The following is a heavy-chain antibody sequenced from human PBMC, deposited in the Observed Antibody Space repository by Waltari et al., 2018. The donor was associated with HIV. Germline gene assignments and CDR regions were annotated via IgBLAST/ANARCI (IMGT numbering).Heavy chain of an antibody. D-gene: IGHD3-3*01. J-gene: IGHJ4*02. CDR2: IYYSGST. Sequence: QLQLQESGPGLVKPSETLSLTCTVSGGSISSSSYYWGWIRQPPGKGLEWIGSIYYSGSTYYNPSLKSRVTISVDTSKNQFSLKLSSVTAADTAVYYCASKIFGGQRYFDYWGQGTLVTVSS. CDR3: ASKIFGGQRYFDY. CDR1: GGSISSSSYY. V-gene: IGHV4-39*01.